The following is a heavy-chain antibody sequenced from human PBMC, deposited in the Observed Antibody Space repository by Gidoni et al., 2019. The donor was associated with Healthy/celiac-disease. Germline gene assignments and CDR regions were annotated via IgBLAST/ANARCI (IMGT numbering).Heavy chain of an antibody. V-gene: IGHV3-73*02. D-gene: IGHD2-2*01. Sequence: EVQLVESGGGLVQPGGSLKLSCAASGSTFSGSAMHWARQASGKGLEWVGRIRSKDNSYATAYAASVKGRFTISRDDSKNTAYLQMNSLKTEDTAVYYCTRFEVPAARYWFDPWGQGTLVTVSS. CDR1: GSTFSGSA. J-gene: IGHJ5*02. CDR2: IRSKDNSYAT. CDR3: TRFEVPAARYWFDP.